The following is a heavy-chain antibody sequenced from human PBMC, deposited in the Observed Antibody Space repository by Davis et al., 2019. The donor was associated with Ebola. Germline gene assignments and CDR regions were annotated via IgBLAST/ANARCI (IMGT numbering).Heavy chain of an antibody. V-gene: IGHV3-33*01. D-gene: IGHD3-16*02. Sequence: GESLKISCAASGFTFSSYGMHWVRQAPGKGLEWVAVIWYDGSNKYYADSVKGRFTISRDNSKNTVYLQMNSLRAEDTAVYYCARDPVYYDYIWGSYRFGSDYYFDYWGQGTLVTVSS. CDR2: IWYDGSNK. CDR1: GFTFSSYG. J-gene: IGHJ4*02. CDR3: ARDPVYYDYIWGSYRFGSDYYFDY.